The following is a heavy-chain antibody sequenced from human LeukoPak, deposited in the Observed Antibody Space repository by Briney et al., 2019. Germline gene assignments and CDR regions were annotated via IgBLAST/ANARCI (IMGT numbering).Heavy chain of an antibody. CDR1: GYSLTSYW. V-gene: IGHV5-51*01. D-gene: IGHD3-9*01. J-gene: IGHJ4*02. CDR3: GRQGLRYLAWSVDS. CDR2: IYPRDTDT. Sequence: GESLNISRMGSGYSLTSYWSGWVRQKPGKGVERKGIIYPRDTDTRSSPSFQGHVPILTNRSTNTIHLQWNSIKASDSAMYFCGRQGLRYLAWSVDSWGQGTLVTVSS.